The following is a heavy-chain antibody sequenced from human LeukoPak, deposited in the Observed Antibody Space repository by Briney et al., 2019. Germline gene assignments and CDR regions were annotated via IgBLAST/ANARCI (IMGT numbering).Heavy chain of an antibody. CDR3: ARVRDYYDSSGYYHFFDY. Sequence: SETLSLTCTVSGGSISSYYWSWIRQPPGKGLEWIGYIYYGGSTNYNPSLTSRVTISVDTSKNQFSPTLSSVTAADTAVYYCARVRDYYDSSGYYHFFDYWGQGTLVTVSS. D-gene: IGHD3-22*01. J-gene: IGHJ4*02. V-gene: IGHV4-59*01. CDR2: IYYGGST. CDR1: GGSISSYY.